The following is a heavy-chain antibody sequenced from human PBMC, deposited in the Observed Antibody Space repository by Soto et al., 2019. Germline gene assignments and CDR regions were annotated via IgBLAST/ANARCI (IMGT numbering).Heavy chain of an antibody. D-gene: IGHD2-2*02. Sequence: PRPSCPDAVYTFSDYSVSSIWQSPGQFHHLVSYMTNSGSTIYYADSVKGRFTISTDNAKNSLYLQMNRLSDEDTALYYCARDSTGHCSSTSCYTRYYYYYYGMDVWGQGTTVTV. CDR2: MTNSGSTI. V-gene: IGHV3-11*01. J-gene: IGHJ6*02. CDR3: ARDSTGHCSSTSCYTRYYYYYYGMDV. CDR1: VYTFSDYS.